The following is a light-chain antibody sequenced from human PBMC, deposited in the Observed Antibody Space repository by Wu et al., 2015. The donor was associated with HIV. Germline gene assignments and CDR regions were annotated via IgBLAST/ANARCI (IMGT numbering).Light chain of an antibody. V-gene: IGKV3-11*01. Sequence: EIVLTQSPATLSLSPGERASLPCRASQSVASSLAWYQLKPGQAPRLLIYDSSKRATDVPARFSGSGSGTDFTLTISSLESEDFAIYYCQQRSDWPPGAYTFGQGTKLEIK. J-gene: IGKJ2*01. CDR2: DSS. CDR1: QSVASS. CDR3: QQRSDWPPGAYT.